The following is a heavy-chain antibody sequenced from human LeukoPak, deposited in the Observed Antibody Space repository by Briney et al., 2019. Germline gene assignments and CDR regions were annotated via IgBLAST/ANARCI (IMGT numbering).Heavy chain of an antibody. CDR2: IYTSGST. J-gene: IGHJ4*02. D-gene: IGHD3-9*01. CDR3: ARAGSYYDILTGLEVFDY. V-gene: IGHV4-4*07. CDR1: GGSISSYY. Sequence: SETLSLTCTVSGGSISSYYWSWTRQPAGKGLEWIGRIYTSGSTNYNPSLKSRVTMSVDTSKNQFSLKLSSVTAADTAVYYCARAGSYYDILTGLEVFDYWGQGTLVTVSS.